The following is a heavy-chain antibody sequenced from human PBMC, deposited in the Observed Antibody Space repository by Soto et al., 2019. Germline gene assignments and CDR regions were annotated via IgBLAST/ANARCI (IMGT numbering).Heavy chain of an antibody. CDR3: ATDRVVPAAIPTSYYDGKDV. V-gene: IGHV1-2*04. CDR1: GYTFTGYY. Sequence: ASVKISCKASGYTFTGYYMHWVRQAPGQGLEWMGWINPKIGGANYAQKFQGWVTMTRDTSISTAYMELSRLRSDDTAAYYCATDRVVPAAIPTSYYDGKDVRYNRTPVTVSS. D-gene: IGHD2-2*01. J-gene: IGHJ6*04. CDR2: INPKIGGA.